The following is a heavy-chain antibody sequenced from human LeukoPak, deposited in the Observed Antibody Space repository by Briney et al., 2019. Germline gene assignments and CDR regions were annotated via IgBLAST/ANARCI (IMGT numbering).Heavy chain of an antibody. J-gene: IGHJ4*02. CDR1: GFTFDDYA. V-gene: IGHV3-9*01. CDR2: ISWNSGSI. D-gene: IGHD2-21*01. CDR3: ARMWPREGYFDY. Sequence: GGSLRLSCAASGFTFDDYAMHWVRHAPGKGLEWVSGISWNSGSIGYADSVKGRFTISRDNAKNSLYLQMNSLRAEDTAVYYCARMWPREGYFDYWGQGTLVTVSS.